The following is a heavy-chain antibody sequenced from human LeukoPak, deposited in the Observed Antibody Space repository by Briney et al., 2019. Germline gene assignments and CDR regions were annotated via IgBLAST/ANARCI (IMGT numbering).Heavy chain of an antibody. J-gene: IGHJ5*02. CDR1: GFTFSSYG. D-gene: IGHD3-3*01. CDR3: AKDAHWSADH. CDR2: IRSDENYK. V-gene: IGHV3-30*02. Sequence: PGGSLRLSCAASGFTFSSYGMHWVRQAPGKGLEWVAHIRSDENYKHYADSVKGRFTISRDNSKNTVYVQMNSLRPEDTAVYYSAKDAHWSADHWGQGTLVTVSS.